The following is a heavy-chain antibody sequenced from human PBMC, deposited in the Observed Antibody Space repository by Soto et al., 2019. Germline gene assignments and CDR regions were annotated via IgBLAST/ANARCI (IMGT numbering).Heavy chain of an antibody. CDR1: GGSISSYY. Sequence: PETLSLTCTVSGGSISSYYSSWIRQPPGKGLEWIGYIYYSGSTNYNPSLKSRVTISVDTSKNQFSLKLSSVTAADTAVDYCAREGNVDTAMVGFDYWGQGTLVTVSS. CDR3: AREGNVDTAMVGFDY. CDR2: IYYSGST. V-gene: IGHV4-59*01. D-gene: IGHD5-18*01. J-gene: IGHJ4*02.